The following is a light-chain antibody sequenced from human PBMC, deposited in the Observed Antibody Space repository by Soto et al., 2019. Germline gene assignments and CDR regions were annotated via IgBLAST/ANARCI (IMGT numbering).Light chain of an antibody. CDR1: RSVSSK. CDR2: GAS. J-gene: IGKJ1*01. CDR3: QQYNNWPPWT. Sequence: EIVMTQSPATLSVSPGERATLSCRASRSVSSKLAWYQQKPGQAPRLLIYGASTRATGIPARFSGSGSGTEFTLTISSLQSEDCAVYYCQQYNNWPPWTFGQGTKVDIK. V-gene: IGKV3-15*01.